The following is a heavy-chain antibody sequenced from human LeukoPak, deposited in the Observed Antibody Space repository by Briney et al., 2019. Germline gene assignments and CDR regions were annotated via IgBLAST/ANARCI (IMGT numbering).Heavy chain of an antibody. J-gene: IGHJ5*02. CDR3: AKPDSGYDVGTYNWFDP. V-gene: IGHV3-30*02. CDR1: GFTFSSYG. CDR2: IRYDGSNK. Sequence: PGGSLRLSCAASGFTFSSYGMHWVRQAPGKGLEWVAFIRYDGSNKYYADSVKGRFTISGDNSKNTLYLQMNSLRAEDTAVYYCAKPDSGYDVGTYNWFDPWGQGTLVTVSS. D-gene: IGHD5-12*01.